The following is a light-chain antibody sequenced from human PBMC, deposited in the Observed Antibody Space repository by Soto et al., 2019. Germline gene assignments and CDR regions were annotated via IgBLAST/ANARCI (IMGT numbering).Light chain of an antibody. CDR2: GNS. CDR3: QSYDSSLSGYNYV. J-gene: IGLJ1*01. V-gene: IGLV1-40*01. CDR1: SSNIGAGYD. Sequence: QSVLAQPPSVSGAPGQRVTISCTGSSSNIGAGYDVHWYQQLPGTAPKLLIYGNSNRPSGVPDRFSGSKSGTSASLATTGLQAEDEADYYCQSYDSSLSGYNYVFGTGTKAPS.